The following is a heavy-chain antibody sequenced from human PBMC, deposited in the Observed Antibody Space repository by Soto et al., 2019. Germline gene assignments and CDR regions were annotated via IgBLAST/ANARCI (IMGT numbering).Heavy chain of an antibody. CDR1: GYTFISYG. CDR3: ARAGATSAVNDY. D-gene: IGHD1-26*01. J-gene: IGHJ4*02. V-gene: IGHV1-18*01. CDR2: ISPNNGDT. Sequence: QGQLVQSGAEVKKPGASVKVSCKASGYTFISYGISWVRQAPGQGLEWIGWISPNNGDTNYAENLQGRVTLTTDTSTTTAYLDLGSLRSDDTAVYYCARAGATSAVNDYWGQGPLVTVSS.